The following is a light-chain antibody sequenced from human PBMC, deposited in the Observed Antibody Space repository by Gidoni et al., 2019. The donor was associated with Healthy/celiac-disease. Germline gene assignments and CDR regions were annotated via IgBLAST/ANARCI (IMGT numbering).Light chain of an antibody. CDR1: QSVSSN. Sequence: EIVMTQSPATLSVSPGERATLSCRASQSVSSNLAWYQQKPGQAPRLLLYGASTRATGIPARFSGSGSGTEFTLTISSLQSEEFAVYYCQQYNNWPPAFGQGTKVEIK. CDR3: QQYNNWPPA. CDR2: GAS. V-gene: IGKV3-15*01. J-gene: IGKJ1*01.